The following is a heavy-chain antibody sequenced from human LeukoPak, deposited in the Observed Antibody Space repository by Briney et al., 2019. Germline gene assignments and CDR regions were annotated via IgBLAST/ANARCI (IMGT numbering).Heavy chain of an antibody. Sequence: VASVKVSCKACGGTFSSYAISWVRQAPGQGLEWMGGIIPIFGTANYAQKFQGRVTITADESTSTAYMELSSLRSEDTAVYYCATGEDSSGYYFDYWGQGTLVTVSS. CDR1: GGTFSSYA. D-gene: IGHD3-22*01. J-gene: IGHJ4*02. V-gene: IGHV1-69*13. CDR2: IIPIFGTA. CDR3: ATGEDSSGYYFDY.